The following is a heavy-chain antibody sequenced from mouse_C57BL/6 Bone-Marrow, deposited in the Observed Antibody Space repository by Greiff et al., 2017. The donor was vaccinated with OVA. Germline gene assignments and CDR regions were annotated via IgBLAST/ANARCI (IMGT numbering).Heavy chain of an antibody. CDR1: GYTFTSYW. D-gene: IGHD3-3*01. Sequence: QVQLQQPGAELVKPGASVKVSCKASGYTFTSYWMHWVKQRPGQGLEWIGRIHPSDSDTNYNQKFKGKATLTVDKSASTAYMQLSSRTSEDSAGYYSVIKAGHLGHLLYYWGQGTSVTASP. CDR2: IHPSDSDT. J-gene: IGHJ4*01. V-gene: IGHV1-74*01. CDR3: VIKAGHLGHLLYY.